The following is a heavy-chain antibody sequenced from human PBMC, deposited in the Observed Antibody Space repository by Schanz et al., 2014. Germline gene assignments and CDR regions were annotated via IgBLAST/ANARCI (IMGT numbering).Heavy chain of an antibody. CDR2: ITGSGSKT. V-gene: IGHV3-23*01. CDR1: GFVFRTFA. J-gene: IGHJ4*02. Sequence: EVQLLESGGTVVQPGGSLRVSCAASGFVFRTFAMYWVRQAPGKGLEWVSAITGSGSKTYYADSVKGRFTIARDNSKNTLFLQMDSLRVEDTAFYYCMAMGRNTSPCFDHWGQGTLVTVSS. CDR3: MAMGRNTSPCFDH. D-gene: IGHD1-1*01.